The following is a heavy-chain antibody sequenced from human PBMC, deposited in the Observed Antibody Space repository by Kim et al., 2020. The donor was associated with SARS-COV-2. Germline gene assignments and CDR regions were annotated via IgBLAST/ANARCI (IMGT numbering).Heavy chain of an antibody. CDR2: IYAGGST. Sequence: GGSLRLSCADSGFTVSSTYMSWVRQAPGKGLEWVSVIYAGGSTYYADSVKGRFTISRHNSKNTLYLQMNSLRAEDTALYYCAGNVDIVATTGFDYWGQGTLVTVSS. D-gene: IGHD5-12*01. CDR1: GFTVSSTY. J-gene: IGHJ4*02. CDR3: AGNVDIVATTGFDY. V-gene: IGHV3-53*04.